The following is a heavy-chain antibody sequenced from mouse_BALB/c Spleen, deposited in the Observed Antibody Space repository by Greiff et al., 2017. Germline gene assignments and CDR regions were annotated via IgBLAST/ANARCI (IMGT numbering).Heavy chain of an antibody. CDR2: INPSTGYT. J-gene: IGHJ2*01. CDR3: AREWLLPGY. D-gene: IGHD2-3*01. Sequence: VQLKQSGAELAKPGASVKMSCKASGYTFTSYWMHWVKQRPGQGLEWIGYINPSTGYTEYNQKFKDKATLTADKSSSTAYMQLSSLTSEDSAVYYCAREWLLPGYWGQGTTLTVSS. CDR1: GYTFTSYW. V-gene: IGHV1-7*01.